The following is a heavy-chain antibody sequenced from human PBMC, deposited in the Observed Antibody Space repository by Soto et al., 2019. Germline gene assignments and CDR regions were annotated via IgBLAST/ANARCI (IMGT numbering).Heavy chain of an antibody. CDR3: ARDPVGPYDSSGYYDY. D-gene: IGHD3-22*01. J-gene: IGHJ4*02. CDR1: GGTFSSYA. V-gene: IGHV1-69*13. CDR2: IIPIFGTA. Sequence: GASVKVSCKASGGTFSSYAISWVRQAPGQGLEWMGGIIPIFGTANYAQKFQGRVTITADESTSTAYMELSSLRSEDTAVYYCARDPVGPYDSSGYYDYWGQGTLVTVSS.